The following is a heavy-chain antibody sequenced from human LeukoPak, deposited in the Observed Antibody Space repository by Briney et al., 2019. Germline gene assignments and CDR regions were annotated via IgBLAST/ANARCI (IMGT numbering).Heavy chain of an antibody. CDR1: GGSISSYY. V-gene: IGHV4-59*08. CDR3: ARRRAMATAHYYYYGMDV. Sequence: MPSETLSLTCTVSGGSISSYYWSWIRQPPGKGLEWIGYVYYSGSTNYNPSLKSRVTISVDTSKNQFSLKLSSVTAADTAVYYCARRRAMATAHYYYYGMDVWGQGTTVTVSS. J-gene: IGHJ6*02. D-gene: IGHD5-24*01. CDR2: VYYSGST.